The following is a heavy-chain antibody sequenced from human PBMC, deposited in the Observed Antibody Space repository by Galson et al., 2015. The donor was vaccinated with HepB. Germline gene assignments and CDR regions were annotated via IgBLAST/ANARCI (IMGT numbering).Heavy chain of an antibody. CDR2: ISPGGDNT. Sequence: SLRLSSAASGFTFSSYTMSWVRQAPGRGLEWVSSISPGGDNTYYADSVNGRFTVSRDNSKNTLYLQMVSLRAEDAAVYFCAKEYCSGRRCDSIQRDYWGQGTLVTVSS. CDR3: AKEYCSGRRCDSIQRDY. D-gene: IGHD2-15*01. V-gene: IGHV3-23*01. CDR1: GFTFSSYT. J-gene: IGHJ4*02.